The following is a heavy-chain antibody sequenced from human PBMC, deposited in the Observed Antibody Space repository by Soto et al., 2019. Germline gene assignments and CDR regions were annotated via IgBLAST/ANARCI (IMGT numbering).Heavy chain of an antibody. J-gene: IGHJ4*02. CDR3: TRGHNHHYYDSSGYYRFDY. V-gene: IGHV3-49*05. Sequence: EVQLVESGGGLVKPGRSLRLSCTASGFTFGDYAMSWFRQAPGKGLEWVGFIRSKAYGGTTEYAASVKGRFTISRDDSKSIAYLQMNSLKTEDTAVYYCTRGHNHHYYDSSGYYRFDYWGQGTLVTVSS. CDR2: IRSKAYGGTT. D-gene: IGHD3-22*01. CDR1: GFTFGDYA.